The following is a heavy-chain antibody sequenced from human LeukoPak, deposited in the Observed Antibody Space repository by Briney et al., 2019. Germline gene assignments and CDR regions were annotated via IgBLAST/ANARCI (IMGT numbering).Heavy chain of an antibody. CDR2: INHSGST. V-gene: IGHV4-34*01. D-gene: IGHD2-21*01. CDR1: GGSFSGYY. J-gene: IGHJ4*02. Sequence: SETLSLTCAVYGGSFSGYYWSWIRQPPGKGLEWIGEINHSGSTNYNPSLKSRVTIPVDTSKNQFSLKLSSVAAADTAVYYCARGLIPYDYWGQGTLVTVSS. CDR3: ARGLIPYDY.